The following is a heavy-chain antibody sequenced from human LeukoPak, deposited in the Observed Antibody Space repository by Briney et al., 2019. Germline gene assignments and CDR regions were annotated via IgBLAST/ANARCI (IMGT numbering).Heavy chain of an antibody. CDR2: ITGSGAFT. D-gene: IGHD2-8*01. V-gene: IGHV3-23*01. CDR3: AKGVTKDFDH. J-gene: IGHJ4*02. CDR1: GFTFIKYS. Sequence: PGGSLRLSCAASGFTFIKYSMTWVRQAPGKGLEWVSAITGSGAFTDYADSVKGRFTISRDNSKNTLYLQMNSLRAEDTAVYYCAKGVTKDFDHWGQGTLVTVSS.